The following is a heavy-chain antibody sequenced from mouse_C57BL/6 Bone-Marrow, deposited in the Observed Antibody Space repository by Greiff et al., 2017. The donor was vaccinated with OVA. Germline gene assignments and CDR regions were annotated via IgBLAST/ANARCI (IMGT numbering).Heavy chain of an antibody. J-gene: IGHJ3*01. CDR3: ATYYYDVSWFAY. CDR2: IDPEDGET. V-gene: IGHV14-2*01. Sequence: VQLQQSGAELVKPGASVKLSCTASGFNIKDYYMHWVQQRTEQGLEWIGRIDPEDGETKYAPKFQGKATITADTSTNKAYLQLSSLTSEDTAVYDCATYYYDVSWFAYWGQGTLGTVSA. CDR1: GFNIKDYY. D-gene: IGHD1-1*01.